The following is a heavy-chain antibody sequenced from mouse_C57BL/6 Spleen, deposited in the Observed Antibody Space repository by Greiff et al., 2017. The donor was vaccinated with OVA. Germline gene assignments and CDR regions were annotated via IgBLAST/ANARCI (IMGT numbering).Heavy chain of an antibody. D-gene: IGHD2-3*01. V-gene: IGHV1-76*01. Sequence: VKLMESGAELVRPGASVKLSCKASGYTFTDYYINWVKQRPGQGLEWIARIYPGSGNTYYNEKFKGKATLTAEKSSSTAYMQLSSLTSEDSAVYFCARLNDGYYLYAMDYWGQGTSVTVSS. J-gene: IGHJ4*01. CDR3: ARLNDGYYLYAMDY. CDR1: GYTFTDYY. CDR2: IYPGSGNT.